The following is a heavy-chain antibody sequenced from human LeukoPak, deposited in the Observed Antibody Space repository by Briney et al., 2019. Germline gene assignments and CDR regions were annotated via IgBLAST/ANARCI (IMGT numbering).Heavy chain of an antibody. V-gene: IGHV1-18*01. CDR3: TREPYYYDSQGSDY. CDR2: ISPYNGNS. Sequence: ASVKVSCKASGYSFTTYGISWVRQAPGQGLEWMGWISPYNGNSNYAQRLQGRVTMTTDTSTSTAYTELRSLRSDDTAVYYCTREPYYYDSQGSDYWGQGTLVTVSS. D-gene: IGHD3-22*01. CDR1: GYSFTTYG. J-gene: IGHJ4*02.